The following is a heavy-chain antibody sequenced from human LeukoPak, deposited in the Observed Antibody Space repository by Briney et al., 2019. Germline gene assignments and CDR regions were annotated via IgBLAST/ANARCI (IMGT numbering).Heavy chain of an antibody. D-gene: IGHD6-13*01. V-gene: IGHV4-34*01. CDR3: ARFLAAAGPIYYYYYMDV. CDR1: GGSFSGYY. J-gene: IGHJ6*03. CDR2: INHSGST. Sequence: SETLSLTCAVYGGSFSGYYGSWIRQPPGKGLEWIGEINHSGSTNYNPSPKSRVTISVDTSKNQFSLKLSSVTAADTAVYYCARFLAAAGPIYYYYYMDVWGKGTTVTVSS.